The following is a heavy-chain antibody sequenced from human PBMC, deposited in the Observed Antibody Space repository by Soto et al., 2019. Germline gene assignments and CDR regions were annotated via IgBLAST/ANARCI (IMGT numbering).Heavy chain of an antibody. CDR1: GFTFSSSA. V-gene: IGHV1-58*01. Sequence: SVKVSCKASGFTFSSSAVQWVRQARGQRLEWIGWIVVGSGNTNYAQRFQERLTITRDMSTSTAYMDLSSLRSEDTAVYYCEAGGNSYGYWGQGTLVTVSS. CDR3: EAGGNSYGY. D-gene: IGHD5-18*01. CDR2: IVVGSGNT. J-gene: IGHJ4*02.